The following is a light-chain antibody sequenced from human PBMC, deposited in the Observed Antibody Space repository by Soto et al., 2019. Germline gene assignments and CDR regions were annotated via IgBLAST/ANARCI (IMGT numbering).Light chain of an antibody. CDR2: TND. CDR3: LAWDDSLNGNL. V-gene: IGLV1-44*01. Sequence: QSVLTQPPSASGTPGQRVTISCSGSSSNVESNTVYWYQQLPGMAPRLLIHTNDRRPSGVPDRFSGSKSGTSASLAISGLQSEDEADYYCLAWDDSLNGNLVGTGTKLTVL. CDR1: SSNVESNT. J-gene: IGLJ1*01.